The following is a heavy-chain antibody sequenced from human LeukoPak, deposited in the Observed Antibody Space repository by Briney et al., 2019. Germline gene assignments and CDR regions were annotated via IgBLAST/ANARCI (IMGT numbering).Heavy chain of an antibody. Sequence: ASVKVSCKASGYTFTGYYIHWVRQAPGQGLEWMGWINPQSGGTNYAQKFQGRVTMTWDTSISSVYMELSSLRFDDTAVYYCARGGKSELGTCDHWGQGTLVTVSS. CDR2: INPQSGGT. CDR1: GYTFTGYY. V-gene: IGHV1-2*02. CDR3: ARGGKSELGTCDH. D-gene: IGHD7-27*01. J-gene: IGHJ4*02.